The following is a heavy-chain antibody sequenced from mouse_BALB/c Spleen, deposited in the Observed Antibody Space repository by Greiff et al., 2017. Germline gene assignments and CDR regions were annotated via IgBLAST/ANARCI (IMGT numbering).Heavy chain of an antibody. J-gene: IGHJ1*01. CDR2: SRNKANDYTT. V-gene: IGHV7-1*02. D-gene: IGHD2-4*01. CDR1: GFTFSDFY. CDR3: ASDAYDYDGYFDV. Sequence: EVMLVESGGGLVQPGGSLRLSCATSGFTFSDFYMEWVRQPPGKRLEWIAASRNKANDYTTEYSASVMGRFIGSIDTSQSILYIQMNALRAEDTAIYYCASDAYDYDGYFDVWGAGTTVTVAS.